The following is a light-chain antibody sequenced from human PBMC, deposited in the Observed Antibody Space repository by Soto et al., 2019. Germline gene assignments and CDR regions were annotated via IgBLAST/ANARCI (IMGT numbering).Light chain of an antibody. J-gene: IGKJ2*01. Sequence: DIQMTQSPSSLSASVGDRVTITCRASQSISSYLNWYQQKPGKAPKVLIYAASSLQSGVPSRFSGSGSGTDFTLTISSLQPEDFAIYYCQQSYSTPPTFGQGTKV. V-gene: IGKV1-39*01. CDR3: QQSYSTPPT. CDR1: QSISSY. CDR2: AAS.